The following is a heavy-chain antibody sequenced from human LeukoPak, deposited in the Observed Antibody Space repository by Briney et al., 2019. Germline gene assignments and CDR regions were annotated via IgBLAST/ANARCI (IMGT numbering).Heavy chain of an antibody. Sequence: GRSLRLSCAASGFFSSNYGMHWVRQAPGKGLDWVAVVSDDGSHKQYADSVKGRFTVSRDNSEKTLYLQMNSLRPEDTAVYYCAKYSSSSNYYYGMDVWGQGTTVTVSS. J-gene: IGHJ6*02. CDR1: GFFSSNYG. V-gene: IGHV3-30*18. CDR3: AKYSSSSNYYYGMDV. CDR2: VSDDGSHK. D-gene: IGHD6-13*01.